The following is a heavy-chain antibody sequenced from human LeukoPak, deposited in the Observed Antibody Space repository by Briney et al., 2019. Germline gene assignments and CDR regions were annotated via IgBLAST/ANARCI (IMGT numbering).Heavy chain of an antibody. Sequence: SETLSLTCTIYGGSFSGYYWSWIRQPPGKGLEWIGEINRSGGTNYNPSLKSRVTISVDTSENQFSLRLSSVTAADTAVYYCARGDVLRNFAWFGSLDPWGQGTLVTVSS. CDR2: INRSGGT. J-gene: IGHJ5*02. V-gene: IGHV4-34*01. D-gene: IGHD3-9*01. CDR1: GGSFSGYY. CDR3: ARGDVLRNFAWFGSLDP.